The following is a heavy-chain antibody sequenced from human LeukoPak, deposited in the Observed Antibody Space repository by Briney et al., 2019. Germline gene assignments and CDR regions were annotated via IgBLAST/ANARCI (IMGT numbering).Heavy chain of an antibody. V-gene: IGHV3-23*01. Sequence: PGGSLRLSCAASGFTFSNYAMTWVRQAPGKGLEWVSSISSTVINTYNADSVKGRFTISRDNSKHTLYLQMNSLRADDTAIYYCAKGTVRFLEWSQRGYFDYWGQGILVTVSS. CDR2: ISSTVINT. D-gene: IGHD3-3*01. CDR3: AKGTVRFLEWSQRGYFDY. CDR1: GFTFSNYA. J-gene: IGHJ4*02.